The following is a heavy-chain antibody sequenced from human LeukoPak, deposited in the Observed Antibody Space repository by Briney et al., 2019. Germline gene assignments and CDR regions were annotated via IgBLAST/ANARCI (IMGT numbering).Heavy chain of an antibody. V-gene: IGHV3-23*01. CDR3: AEGGLDGYNSDY. CDR2: ISGSGGST. CDR1: GFTFSSYA. J-gene: IGHJ4*02. Sequence: GGSLRLSCAASGFTFSSYAMSWVRQAPGKGLEWVSAISGSGGSTYYADSVKGRFTISRDNSKNTLYLQMNSLRAEDTAVYCCAEGGLDGYNSDYWGQGTLVTVSS. D-gene: IGHD5-24*01.